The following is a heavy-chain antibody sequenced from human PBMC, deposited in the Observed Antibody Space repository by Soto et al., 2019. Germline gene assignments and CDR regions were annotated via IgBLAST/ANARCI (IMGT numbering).Heavy chain of an antibody. D-gene: IGHD6-6*01. Sequence: VQLLESGGGLVQPGGSLRLSCAASGFTFTTYAMTWVRQAPGKGLEWVSAISGSGGSTYYADAVKGGFTISRDNSKNMLYLQMNSLRAEDTAVYYCAKNCDSTFSSSSHWGQGTLVTVSS. J-gene: IGHJ4*02. CDR2: ISGSGGST. V-gene: IGHV3-23*01. CDR1: GFTFTTYA. CDR3: AKNCDSTFSSSSH.